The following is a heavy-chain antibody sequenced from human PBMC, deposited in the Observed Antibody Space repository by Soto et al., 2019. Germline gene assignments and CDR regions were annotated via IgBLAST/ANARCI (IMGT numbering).Heavy chain of an antibody. J-gene: IGHJ4*02. V-gene: IGHV1-3*05. CDR2: INPGNGNT. CDR3: ARSAISPYGGLIGPFDY. Sequence: QVQLVESGGEEKKPGASVKVSCEASRYTFTAYAIRWLRQALGQRLEWMAWINPGNGNTRYSQKFLGRVSITRDTSASTAYLELDSLRSEDTAVYYCARSAISPYGGLIGPFDYWGQGNLVTVSS. CDR1: RYTFTAYA. D-gene: IGHD3-16*02.